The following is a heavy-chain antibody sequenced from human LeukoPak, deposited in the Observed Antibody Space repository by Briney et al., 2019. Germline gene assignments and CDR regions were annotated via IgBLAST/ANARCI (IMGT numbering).Heavy chain of an antibody. D-gene: IGHD3-22*01. V-gene: IGHV3-33*06. CDR1: EFTFSSYG. CDR2: IWYDGSNK. CDR3: AKGDYYDSSGHLDY. J-gene: IGHJ4*02. Sequence: GGSLRLSCAASEFTFSSYGMHWVRQAPGKGLEWVAVIWYDGSNKYYADSVKGRFTISRDNSKNTLYLQMNSLRAEDTAVYYCAKGDYYDSSGHLDYWGQGTLVTVSS.